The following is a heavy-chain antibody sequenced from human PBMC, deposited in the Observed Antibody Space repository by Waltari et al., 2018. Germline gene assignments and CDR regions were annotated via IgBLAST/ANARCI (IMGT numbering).Heavy chain of an antibody. CDR1: GGSISSGGYS. J-gene: IGHJ1*01. D-gene: IGHD2-2*02. Sequence: QLQLQESGSGLVKPSQTLSLTCAVSGGSISSGGYSWSWIRQPPGKGLEWIGYIYHSGSTYYNPNLKGRVTVSVDRSKNQFSLKLSAVTAADTAVYYCARDNCSSTSCYSEYFQHWGQGTLVTVSS. CDR2: IYHSGST. CDR3: ARDNCSSTSCYSEYFQH. V-gene: IGHV4-30-2*01.